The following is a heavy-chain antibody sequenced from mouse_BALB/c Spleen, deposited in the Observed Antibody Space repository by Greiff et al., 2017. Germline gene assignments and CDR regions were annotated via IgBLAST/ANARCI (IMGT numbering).Heavy chain of an antibody. CDR3: AYGTAWFAY. CDR1: GYTFTSYT. CDR2: INPSSGYT. J-gene: IGHJ3*01. V-gene: IGHV1-4*01. D-gene: IGHD1-1*01. Sequence: QVQLHQSGAELARPGASVKMSCKASGYTFTSYTMHWVKQRPGQGLEWIGYINPSSGYTNYNQKFKDKATLTADKSSSTAYMQLSSLTSEDSAVYYCAYGTAWFAYWGQGTLVTVSA.